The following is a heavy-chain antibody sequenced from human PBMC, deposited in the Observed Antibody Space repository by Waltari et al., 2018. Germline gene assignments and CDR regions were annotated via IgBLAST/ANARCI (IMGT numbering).Heavy chain of an antibody. D-gene: IGHD3-10*01. CDR2: INPSGGST. Sequence: QVQLVQSGAEVKKPGASVKVSCKASGYTFTSYYMHWVRQAPGQGLEWMGIINPSGGSTSYAQKFQGRVTITTDESTSTAYMELSSLRSEDTAVYYCARDGYYGSGSYMGGYYYGMDVWGQGTTVTVSS. CDR1: GYTFTSYY. J-gene: IGHJ6*02. CDR3: ARDGYYGSGSYMGGYYYGMDV. V-gene: IGHV1-46*01.